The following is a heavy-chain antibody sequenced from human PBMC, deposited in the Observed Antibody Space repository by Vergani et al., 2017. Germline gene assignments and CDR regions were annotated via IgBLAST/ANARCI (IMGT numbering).Heavy chain of an antibody. Sequence: QVQLVQSGAEVKKPGSSVTVSCKASGGTFSSYAISWVRQAPGQGLEWIGRIIPIFGTANYAQKFQGRVTITADESTSTAYMELSSLRSEDTAVYYCARDRGIVVVVAAKNWFDPWGQGTRVTVYS. V-gene: IGHV1-69*18. CDR3: ARDRGIVVVVAAKNWFDP. J-gene: IGHJ5*02. CDR2: IIPIFGTA. CDR1: GGTFSSYA. D-gene: IGHD2-15*01.